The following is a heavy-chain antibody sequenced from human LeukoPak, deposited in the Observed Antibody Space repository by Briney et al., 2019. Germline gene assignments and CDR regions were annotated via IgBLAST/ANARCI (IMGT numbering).Heavy chain of an antibody. Sequence: ASVKVSCKASGYTFTGYYMHWVRQAPGQGLEWMGWINPNSGGTNYAQKFQGRVTMTRDTSNSTAYMELSRLRSDDTAVYYCARDPVHYYGSGSYFYWGQGTLVTVSS. CDR2: INPNSGGT. D-gene: IGHD3-10*01. J-gene: IGHJ4*02. V-gene: IGHV1-2*02. CDR3: ARDPVHYYGSGSYFY. CDR1: GYTFTGYY.